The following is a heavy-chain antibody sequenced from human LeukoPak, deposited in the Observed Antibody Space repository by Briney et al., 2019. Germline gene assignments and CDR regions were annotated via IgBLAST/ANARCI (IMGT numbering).Heavy chain of an antibody. J-gene: IGHJ6*03. CDR3: VVAAPPRDYYYYMDV. Sequence: SETLSLTCAVYGGSFSGYYWSWIRQPPGKGLGWIGEINYRGSPNYHPSLKSRVTISVDTSKNQFSLKLSSVAAADTALYYCVVAAPPRDYYYYMDVWGKGTTVTVSS. CDR1: GGSFSGYY. V-gene: IGHV4-34*01. D-gene: IGHD2-15*01. CDR2: INYRGSP.